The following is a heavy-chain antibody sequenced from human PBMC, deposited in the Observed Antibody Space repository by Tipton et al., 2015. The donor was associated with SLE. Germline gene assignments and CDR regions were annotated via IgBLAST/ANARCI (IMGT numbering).Heavy chain of an antibody. D-gene: IGHD2-15*01. J-gene: IGHJ5*02. Sequence: SLRLSCAASGFRLSDFWMGWVRQAPGVGLEWVATIKYDGSGTAYVGSVKGRFTISRDNAKNSLFLQMNSLRAEDTAVYYCTTVTRSVPISTWGQGTLVTVS. V-gene: IGHV3-7*01. CDR1: GFRLSDFW. CDR2: IKYDGSGT. CDR3: TTVTRSVPIST.